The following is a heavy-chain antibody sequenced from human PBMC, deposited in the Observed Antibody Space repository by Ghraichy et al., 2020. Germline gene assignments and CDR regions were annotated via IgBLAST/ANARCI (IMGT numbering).Heavy chain of an antibody. CDR1: GFTFSRYS. Sequence: LSLTCAGSGFTFSRYSMNWVRQAPGKGLEWVSSISSSSSYKYYADSVKGRFTISRDNAKNSLYLQMNSLRAEDTAVYYCARDPLGYSSSWYYFDYWGQGALVTVSS. V-gene: IGHV3-21*01. CDR3: ARDPLGYSSSWYYFDY. J-gene: IGHJ4*02. D-gene: IGHD6-13*01. CDR2: ISSSSSYK.